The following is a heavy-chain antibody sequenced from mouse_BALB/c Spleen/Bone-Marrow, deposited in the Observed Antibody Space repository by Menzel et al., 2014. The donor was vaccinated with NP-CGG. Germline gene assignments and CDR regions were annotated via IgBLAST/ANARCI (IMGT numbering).Heavy chain of an antibody. D-gene: IGHD1-1*01. V-gene: IGHV14-3*02. CDR2: IDPANGNT. CDR3: ARIYYYGRGYFDY. Sequence: VQLKQSGAELVKPGASVKLSCTASGFNIKDTYMHWVKQRPEQGLEWIGRIDPANGNTKYDPKFQGKATITADTSSNTAYLQLSSLTSEDTAVYYCARIYYYGRGYFDYWGRGTTLTVSS. CDR1: GFNIKDTY. J-gene: IGHJ2*01.